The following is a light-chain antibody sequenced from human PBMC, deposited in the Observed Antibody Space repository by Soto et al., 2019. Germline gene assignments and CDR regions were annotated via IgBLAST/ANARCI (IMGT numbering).Light chain of an antibody. CDR2: EVS. J-gene: IGLJ3*02. CDR3: CSYAGHNIWL. V-gene: IGLV2-8*01. Sequence: QSALTQPPSASGSPGRSVTISCSGTSSDVGDYNSVSWYQQHPGKAPKLMIYEVSKRPSGVPDRFSGSKSGNAASLTVSGLEADDEADYYCCSYAGHNIWLFGEGTKLTVL. CDR1: SSDVGDYNS.